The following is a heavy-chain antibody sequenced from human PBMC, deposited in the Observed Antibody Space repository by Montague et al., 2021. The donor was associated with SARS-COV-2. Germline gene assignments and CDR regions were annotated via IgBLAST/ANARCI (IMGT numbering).Heavy chain of an antibody. V-gene: IGHV4-59*08. J-gene: IGHJ4*02. Sequence: SETLSLTYTVSGDSISNYYWSWIRRPPGKGLEWLGYIYYSGSTNYNPSLKSRVTISVGTSKNQFSLRLSSVTAADTAVYYCARLPYILPGYAYFDFWGQGSLVIVSS. CDR1: GDSISNYY. CDR2: IYYSGST. D-gene: IGHD3-9*01. CDR3: ARLPYILPGYAYFDF.